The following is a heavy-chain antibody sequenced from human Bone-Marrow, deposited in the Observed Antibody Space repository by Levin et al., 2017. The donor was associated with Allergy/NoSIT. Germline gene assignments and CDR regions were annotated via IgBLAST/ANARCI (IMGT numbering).Heavy chain of an antibody. Sequence: GGSLRLSCAASGFTFSSYAMHWVRQAPGKGLEYVSAISSNGGSTYYANSVKGRFTISRDNSKNTLYLQMGSLRAEDMAVYYCATRKAVAGTNYYGMDVWGQGTTVTVSS. J-gene: IGHJ6*02. CDR2: ISSNGGST. D-gene: IGHD6-19*01. CDR1: GFTFSSYA. CDR3: ATRKAVAGTNYYGMDV. V-gene: IGHV3-64*01.